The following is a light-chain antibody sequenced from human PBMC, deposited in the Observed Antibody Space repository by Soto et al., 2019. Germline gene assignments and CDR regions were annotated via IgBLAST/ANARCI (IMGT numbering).Light chain of an antibody. CDR1: QGIGND. V-gene: IGKV1-17*01. CDR3: QQYNSYPIT. Sequence: EIQMTQSPSSLSASVGDRVTITCRASQGIGNDLGWYQQKPGKAPKRLIYATSTLQSGVPSRFSGSGSGTDFALTISSLQPEDFATYYCQQYNSYPITFGQGTRLEI. J-gene: IGKJ5*01. CDR2: ATS.